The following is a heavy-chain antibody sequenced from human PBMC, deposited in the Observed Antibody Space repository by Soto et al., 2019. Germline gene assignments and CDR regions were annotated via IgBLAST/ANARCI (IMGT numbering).Heavy chain of an antibody. J-gene: IGHJ6*02. Sequence: GGSLRLSCAASGFTFSTYAMSWVRQAPGKGLEWVSAISPNGDATYYAGSVKGRFTISRENAKNSLYLQMSSLRAGDTAVYYCVRDPAGHGMDVWGQGTTVTVSS. V-gene: IGHV3-23*01. D-gene: IGHD3-10*01. CDR2: ISPNGDAT. CDR3: VRDPAGHGMDV. CDR1: GFTFSTYA.